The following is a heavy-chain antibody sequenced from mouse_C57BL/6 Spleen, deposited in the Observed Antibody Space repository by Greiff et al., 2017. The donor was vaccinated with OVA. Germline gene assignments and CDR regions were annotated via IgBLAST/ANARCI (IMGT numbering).Heavy chain of an antibody. CDR1: GYTFTDYE. Sequence: QVQLQQSGAELVRPGASVTLSCKASGYTFTDYEMHWVKQTPVHGLEWIGAIDPETGGTAYNQKFKGKAILTADKSSSTAYMELRSLTSEDSAVYYCTRSSNYAFAYWGQGTLVTVSA. D-gene: IGHD2-5*01. CDR3: TRSSNYAFAY. V-gene: IGHV1-15*01. CDR2: IDPETGGT. J-gene: IGHJ3*01.